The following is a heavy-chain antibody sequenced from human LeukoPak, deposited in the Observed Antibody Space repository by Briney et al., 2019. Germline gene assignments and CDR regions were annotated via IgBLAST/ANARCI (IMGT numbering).Heavy chain of an antibody. J-gene: IGHJ6*02. Sequence: SETLSLTCTVSGYSISSGFYWGWIRQPPGKGLEWIGSISHSGSTNYNPSLKSRVTISVDTSKNQFSLKLNSVTAADTAVYYCARLNPITMIRESVYYHSMDVWGQGTTLTVSS. D-gene: IGHD3-10*01. V-gene: IGHV4-38-2*02. CDR1: GYSISSGFY. CDR3: ARLNPITMIRESVYYHSMDV. CDR2: ISHSGST.